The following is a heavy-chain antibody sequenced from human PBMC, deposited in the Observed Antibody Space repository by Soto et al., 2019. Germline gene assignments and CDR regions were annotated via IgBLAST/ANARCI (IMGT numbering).Heavy chain of an antibody. CDR2: ISYDGSNK. J-gene: IGHJ4*02. Sequence: GGSLRLSCAASGFTFSSYAMHWVRQAPGKGLEWVAVISYDGSNKYYADSVKGRFTISRDNSKNTLYLQMNSLSAEDMAVYYCARAYYYDSSGYYQRFYYFDYWGQGTLVTVSS. CDR1: GFTFSSYA. V-gene: IGHV3-30-3*01. D-gene: IGHD3-22*01. CDR3: ARAYYYDSSGYYQRFYYFDY.